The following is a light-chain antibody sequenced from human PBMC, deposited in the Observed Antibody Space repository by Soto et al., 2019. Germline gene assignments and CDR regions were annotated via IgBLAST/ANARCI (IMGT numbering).Light chain of an antibody. CDR1: KTIRYF. Sequence: QITQSPSSLTASVGDRVSITCRANKTIRYFLQWYQQKPGNVPKFLISAASSFVDGIPSRFSGSGSGADFTLTISSLQPEDFATYYCQQNYSIPYTFGQGTKLDIK. J-gene: IGKJ2*01. CDR3: QQNYSIPYT. CDR2: AAS. V-gene: IGKV1-39*01.